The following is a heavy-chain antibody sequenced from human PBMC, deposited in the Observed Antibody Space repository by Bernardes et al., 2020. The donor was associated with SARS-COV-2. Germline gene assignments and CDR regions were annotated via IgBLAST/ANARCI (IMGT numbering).Heavy chain of an antibody. Sequence: ASVKVSCKVSGYTLTELSMHWVRQAPGKGLEWMGGFDPEDGETIYAQKFQGRVTMTEDTSTDTAYMELSSLRSEDTAVYYCATPASSGSYERGPFDYWGQGTLVTVSS. CDR2: FDPEDGET. J-gene: IGHJ4*02. CDR1: GYTLTELS. CDR3: ATPASSGSYERGPFDY. V-gene: IGHV1-24*01. D-gene: IGHD1-26*01.